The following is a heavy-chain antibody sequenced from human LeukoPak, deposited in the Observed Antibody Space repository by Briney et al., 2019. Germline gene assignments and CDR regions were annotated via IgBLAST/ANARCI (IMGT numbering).Heavy chain of an antibody. CDR1: GFTVSSNY. D-gene: IGHD3-3*01. CDR3: ASFVSDAFGI. V-gene: IGHV3-66*01. CDR2: IYSGGST. Sequence: TGGSLRLSCAASGFTVSSNYMSWVRQAPGKGLEWVSVIYSGGSTYYADSVKGRFTISRDNSKNTLYLQMNSLRAEDTAVYYCASFVSDAFGIWGQGTMVTVSS. J-gene: IGHJ3*02.